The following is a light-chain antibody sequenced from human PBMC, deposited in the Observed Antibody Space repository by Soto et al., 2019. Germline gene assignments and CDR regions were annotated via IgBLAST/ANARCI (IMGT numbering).Light chain of an antibody. V-gene: IGLV2-8*01. Sequence: QSALTQPPSASGSPGQSVTISCTGTSSDVGAYKYVSWYQQYPGKAPKLMIYEVTKRPSGVPDRLSGSKSGNTASLTVSGRQAEDEADYYCTSYVGNDIWVFGGGTKLTVL. CDR2: EVT. J-gene: IGLJ3*02. CDR3: TSYVGNDIWV. CDR1: SSDVGAYKY.